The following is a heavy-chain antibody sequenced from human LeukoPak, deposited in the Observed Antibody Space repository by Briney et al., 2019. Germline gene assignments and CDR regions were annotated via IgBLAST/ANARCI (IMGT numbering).Heavy chain of an antibody. CDR3: ARAPSLRYFGWTSYYYYGMDV. CDR1: GFTFSSYE. J-gene: IGHJ6*02. Sequence: PGGSLRLSCAASGFTFSSYEMNWVRQAPGKGLEWVSYISSSGSTIYYADSVKGRFTISRDNAKNSLYLQMNSLRAEDTAVYYCARAPSLRYFGWTSYYYYGMDVWGQGTTVTVSS. CDR2: ISSSGSTI. V-gene: IGHV3-48*03. D-gene: IGHD3-9*01.